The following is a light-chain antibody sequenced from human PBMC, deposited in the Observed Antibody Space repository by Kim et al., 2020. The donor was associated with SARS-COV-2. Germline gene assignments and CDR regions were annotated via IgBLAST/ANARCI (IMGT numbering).Light chain of an antibody. CDR1: QDINNF. CDR3: QQYANLPYT. V-gene: IGKV1-33*01. Sequence: DIQMTHSPSSLSASVGDRVTITCQASQDINNFLNWYHQKPGKAPKLLIFDASNLETGVPSRFSGTAAGTDFTFTISSVQPEDVGTDYCQQYANLPYTFGQGTKLEI. J-gene: IGKJ2*01. CDR2: DAS.